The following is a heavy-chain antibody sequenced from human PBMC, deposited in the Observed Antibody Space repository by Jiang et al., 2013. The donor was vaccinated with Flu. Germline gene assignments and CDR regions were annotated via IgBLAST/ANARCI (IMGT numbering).Heavy chain of an antibody. Sequence: GAEVKKPGESLKISCKGSGYSFTSYWIGWVRQMPGKGLEWMGIIYPGDSDTRYSPSFQGQVTLSADKSISTAYLQWSSLKASDTAMYYCARHQSLSGWLSYAPDYWGQGTLVTVSS. CDR1: GYSFTSYW. CDR2: IYPGDSDT. V-gene: IGHV5-51*01. CDR3: ARHQSLSGWLSYAPDY. D-gene: IGHD6-19*01. J-gene: IGHJ4*02.